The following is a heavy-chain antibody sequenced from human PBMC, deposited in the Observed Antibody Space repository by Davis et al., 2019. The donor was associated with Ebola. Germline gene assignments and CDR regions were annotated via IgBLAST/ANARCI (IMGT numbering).Heavy chain of an antibody. V-gene: IGHV1-46*01. Sequence: AASVKVSCKASGYTFTSYYMHWVRQAPGQGLEWMGIINPSGGSTSYAQKFQGRVTMTRDTSTSTVYMELSSLRSEDTAVYYCARDRRLRFLEKSYGMDVWGQGTTVTVSS. CDR2: INPSGGST. J-gene: IGHJ6*02. CDR1: GYTFTSYY. CDR3: ARDRRLRFLEKSYGMDV. D-gene: IGHD3-3*01.